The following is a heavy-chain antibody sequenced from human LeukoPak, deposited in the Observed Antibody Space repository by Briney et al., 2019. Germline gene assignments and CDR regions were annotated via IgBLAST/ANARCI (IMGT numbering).Heavy chain of an antibody. V-gene: IGHV3-9*01. D-gene: IGHD2-15*01. CDR2: ISWNSGSI. CDR1: GFTFDDYA. Sequence: GRSLRLSCAASGFTFDDYAMHWVRHAPGKGLEWVSGISWNSGSIGYADSVKGRFTISRDSAKNSLYLQMNSLRAEDTALYYCAKTPTGIAAYFDYWGQGTLVTVSS. CDR3: AKTPTGIAAYFDY. J-gene: IGHJ4*02.